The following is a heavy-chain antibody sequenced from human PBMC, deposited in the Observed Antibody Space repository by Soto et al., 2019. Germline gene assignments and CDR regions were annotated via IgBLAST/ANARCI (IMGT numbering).Heavy chain of an antibody. D-gene: IGHD2-21*02. Sequence: QVQLQESGPGLVKPSQTLSLTCTVSGGSISSGGYYWSWIRQHPGKGLEWIGYIYYSGSTYYNPSIKSRVTISVDTSKNQFSLKLSSVTAADTAVYYCARAYCGGDCYKEINAFDIWGQGTMVTVSS. V-gene: IGHV4-31*03. CDR3: ARAYCGGDCYKEINAFDI. J-gene: IGHJ3*02. CDR1: GGSISSGGYY. CDR2: IYYSGST.